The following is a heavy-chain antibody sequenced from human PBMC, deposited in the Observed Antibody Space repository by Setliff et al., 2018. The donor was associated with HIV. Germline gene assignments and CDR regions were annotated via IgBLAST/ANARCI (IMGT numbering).Heavy chain of an antibody. Sequence: SETLSLTCTSSGDSISGYYWSWIRQPAGKGLERIGRMHTSGNTNYNPSLKSRVTMSVDTSKNQFSLRLSSVTAADTAVYYCARDQKGYSYGYFDSWGQGTLVTVSS. CDR1: GDSISGYY. CDR2: MHTSGNT. D-gene: IGHD5-18*01. CDR3: ARDQKGYSYGYFDS. J-gene: IGHJ4*02. V-gene: IGHV4-4*07.